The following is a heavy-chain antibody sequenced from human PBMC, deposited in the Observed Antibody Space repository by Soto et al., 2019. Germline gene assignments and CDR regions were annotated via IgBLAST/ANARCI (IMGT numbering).Heavy chain of an antibody. D-gene: IGHD3-22*01. CDR2: IIPIFGTA. Sequence: QVQLVQSGAEVKKPGSSVKVSCKASGVTFSSYAISWVRQAPGQGLEWMGGIIPIFGTANYAQKFQDRVTITADESTSTAYMELRSLRSEDTAVYYCARGTYYDSSGHASYFDYWGQGTLVTVSS. V-gene: IGHV1-69*01. CDR1: GVTFSSYA. J-gene: IGHJ4*02. CDR3: ARGTYYDSSGHASYFDY.